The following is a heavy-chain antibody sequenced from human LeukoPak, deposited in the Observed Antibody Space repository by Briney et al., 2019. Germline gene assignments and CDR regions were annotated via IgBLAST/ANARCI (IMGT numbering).Heavy chain of an antibody. CDR1: AFTFSDYS. D-gene: IGHD1-26*01. CDR2: ISGRSSTI. V-gene: IGHV3-48*01. CDR3: ARDRLTGGSYFFDY. J-gene: IGHJ4*02. Sequence: GGSLRLSCAASAFTFSDYSMNWVRQAPGKGPEWISYISGRSSTIYYADSVRGRFTISRDNAKNSMYLQMNSLRAEDTAVYYCARDRLTGGSYFFDYWGQGTLVTVSS.